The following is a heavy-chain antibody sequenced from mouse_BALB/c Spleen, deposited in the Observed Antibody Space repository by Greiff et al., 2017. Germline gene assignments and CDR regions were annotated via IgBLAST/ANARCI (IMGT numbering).Heavy chain of an antibody. D-gene: IGHD4-1*01. CDR1: GFNIKDTY. CDR3: APGAGYFDY. CDR2: IDPANGNT. J-gene: IGHJ2*01. Sequence: DVKLQESGAELVKPGASVKLSCTASGFNIKDTYMHWVKQRPEQGLEWIGRIDPANGNTKYDPKFQGKATITADTSSNTAYLQLSSLTSEDTAVYYCAPGAGYFDYWGQGTTLTVSS. V-gene: IGHV14-3*02.